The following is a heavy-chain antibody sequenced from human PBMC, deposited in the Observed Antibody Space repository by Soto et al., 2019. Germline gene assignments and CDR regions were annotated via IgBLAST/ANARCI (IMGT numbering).Heavy chain of an antibody. D-gene: IGHD3-10*01. CDR1: GYSFSTYW. Sequence: GASLKISCKGSGYSFSTYWIGWVCQMPGKGLEWMGIIYPGDSDTRYSPSFQGQVTISADKSISTAYLQWSSLKASDTAMYYCARHESYYYGSGPVWGQGTTVTVSS. CDR2: IYPGDSDT. V-gene: IGHV5-51*01. CDR3: ARHESYYYGSGPV. J-gene: IGHJ6*02.